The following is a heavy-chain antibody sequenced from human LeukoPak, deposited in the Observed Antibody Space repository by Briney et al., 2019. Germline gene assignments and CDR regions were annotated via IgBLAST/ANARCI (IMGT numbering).Heavy chain of an antibody. CDR3: AKVLYYYDSSGYSRDYGMDV. CDR2: ISYDGSNK. CDR1: GFTFSDYG. D-gene: IGHD3-22*01. J-gene: IGHJ6*02. Sequence: PGGSLRLSCAASGFTFSDYGMHWVRQAPGKGLEWVAVISYDGSNKYYADSVKGRFTISRDNSKNTLYLQMNSLRAEDTAVYYCAKVLYYYDSSGYSRDYGMDVWGQGTTVTVSS. V-gene: IGHV3-30*18.